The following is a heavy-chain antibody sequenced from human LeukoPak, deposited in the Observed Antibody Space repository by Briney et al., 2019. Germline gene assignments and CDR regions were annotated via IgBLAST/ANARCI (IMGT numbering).Heavy chain of an antibody. CDR1: GGSVNSGRYY. D-gene: IGHD7-27*01. J-gene: IGHJ6*03. V-gene: IGHV4-39*01. CDR3: ARRTGDTRTIFYYYYMDV. CDR2: VYHSGST. Sequence: PSETLSLTCNVSGGSVNSGRYYWAWIRQPPGKGLEWIVNVYHSGSTYYNPSLKSRVTISIDTSKDQFSLILRSVTAADTAVYYCARRTGDTRTIFYYYYMDVWGKGTTVTVSS.